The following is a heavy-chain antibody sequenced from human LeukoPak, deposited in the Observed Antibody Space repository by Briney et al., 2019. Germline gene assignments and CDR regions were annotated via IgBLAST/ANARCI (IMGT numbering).Heavy chain of an antibody. Sequence: SETLSLTCSVSGVSIGVSAYYWSWIRQAPEKGLEWIGDIYYTGSTNYNPSLKSRVTISVDTSKNQFSLKLSSVTAADTAVYYRARDSRVRITMIVGVAPRSRFDPWGQGTLVTVSS. CDR3: ARDSRVRITMIVGVAPRSRFDP. V-gene: IGHV4-61*08. CDR1: GVSIGVSAYY. D-gene: IGHD3-22*01. J-gene: IGHJ5*02. CDR2: IYYTGST.